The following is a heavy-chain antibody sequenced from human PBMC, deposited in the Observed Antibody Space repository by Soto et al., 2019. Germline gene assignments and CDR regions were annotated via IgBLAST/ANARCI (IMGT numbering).Heavy chain of an antibody. CDR1: GFTFSTYA. CDR3: ATDNYGMDV. V-gene: IGHV3-23*01. J-gene: IGHJ6*02. CDR2: ISGSGGST. Sequence: PGGSLRLSCAASGFTFSTYAMNWVRQAPGKGLEWVSAISGSGGSTYHADSVKGRFTISRDISKNTLYLQMNSLRAEDTAVYYCATDNYGMDVWGQGTTVTVSS.